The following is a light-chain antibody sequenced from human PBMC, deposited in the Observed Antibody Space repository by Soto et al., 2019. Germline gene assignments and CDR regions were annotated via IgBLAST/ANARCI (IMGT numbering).Light chain of an antibody. V-gene: IGLV2-14*03. CDR3: SSYTNGTTRV. CDR2: DVS. Sequence: QSALTQPASVSGSPGQSITISCTGTSRDIGGSKYVSWYQQHPGKAPKLLIFDVSDRPSGISNRFTASKSGNTASLTISGLQAEDEADYHCSSYTNGTTRVFGGGTKLTVL. CDR1: SRDIGGSKY. J-gene: IGLJ3*02.